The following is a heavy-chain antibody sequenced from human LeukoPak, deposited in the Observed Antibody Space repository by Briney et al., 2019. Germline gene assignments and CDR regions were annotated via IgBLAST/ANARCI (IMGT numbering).Heavy chain of an antibody. D-gene: IGHD6-6*01. CDR3: ARDLVEYSSSFYYYYYMDV. Sequence: GGSLRLSCAASGFTFSSYSMNWVRQAPGKGLEWVSSISSSSSYIYYADSVKGRFTISRDNAKDSLYLQMNSLRAEDTAVYYCARDLVEYSSSFYYYYYMDVWGKGTTVTVSS. V-gene: IGHV3-21*01. CDR1: GFTFSSYS. CDR2: ISSSSSYI. J-gene: IGHJ6*03.